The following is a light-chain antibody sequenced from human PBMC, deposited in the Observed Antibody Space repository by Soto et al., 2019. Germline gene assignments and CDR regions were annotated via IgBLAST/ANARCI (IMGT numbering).Light chain of an antibody. J-gene: IGKJ1*01. Sequence: EIVMTQSPATLSASPGERATLSCRASQSVSSNLAWYQQKPGQAPRLLIYGASTRATGIPARFSGSGSGTDFTLTISSLQSEDFAIYYCQQYNNWPRTFGQGTKVDIK. CDR1: QSVSSN. CDR2: GAS. V-gene: IGKV3-15*01. CDR3: QQYNNWPRT.